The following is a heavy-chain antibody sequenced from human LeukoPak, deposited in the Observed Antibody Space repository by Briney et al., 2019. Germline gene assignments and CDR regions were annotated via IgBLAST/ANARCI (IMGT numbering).Heavy chain of an antibody. CDR3: ARLHDGYRYGADY. J-gene: IGHJ4*02. D-gene: IGHD5-18*01. Sequence: SETLSLTCAVYGGSFSGYYWSWIRQPPGKGLEWIGKINHSGSTNYNPSLKSRVTISVDTSKNQFSLKLSPVTAADTAVYYCARLHDGYRYGADYWGQGTLVTAS. V-gene: IGHV4-34*01. CDR1: GGSFSGYY. CDR2: INHSGST.